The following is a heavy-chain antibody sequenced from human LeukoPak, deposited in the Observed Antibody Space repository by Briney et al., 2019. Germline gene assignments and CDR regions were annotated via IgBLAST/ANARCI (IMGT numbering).Heavy chain of an antibody. D-gene: IGHD4-17*01. V-gene: IGHV4-31*03. Sequence: PSETLSLTCIVSGGSISSGGYYWSWIRQHPGKGLEWIGYIYYSGSTYYNPSLKSRVTISVDTSKNQFSLRLSSVTAADTAVYYCARAYGDDNWFDPWGQGTLVTVSS. CDR1: GGSISSGGYY. CDR2: IYYSGST. CDR3: ARAYGDDNWFDP. J-gene: IGHJ5*02.